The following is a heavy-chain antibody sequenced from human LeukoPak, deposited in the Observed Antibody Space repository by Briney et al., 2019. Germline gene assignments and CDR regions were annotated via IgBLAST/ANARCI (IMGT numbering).Heavy chain of an antibody. V-gene: IGHV4-39*01. CDR1: GGSISSSSYY. J-gene: IGHJ4*02. D-gene: IGHD3-3*01. CDR3: ARHDFWSGSLFDY. Sequence: SETLSLTCTVSGGSISSSSYYWGWIRQPPGKGLEWIGSFYYSRSTYYNPSLKSRVTISLDTSKNQFSLKLSSVTAADTAVYYCARHDFWSGSLFDYWGQGTLVTVSS. CDR2: FYYSRST.